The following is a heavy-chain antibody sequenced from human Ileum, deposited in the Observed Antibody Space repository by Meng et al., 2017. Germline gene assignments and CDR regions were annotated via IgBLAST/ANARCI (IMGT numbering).Heavy chain of an antibody. J-gene: IGHJ5*02. V-gene: IGHV3-74*01. CDR3: ARDKPHNWFDP. CDR1: GFTFSSYW. Sequence: EVQRVESGGGLVKPGGSLRLSCAASGFTFSSYWMHWVRQAPGKGLVWVARINTDGSDTRYADSVKGRFTISRDNAQNMVYLQMNSLRAEDTAVYYCARDKPHNWFDPWGQGTLVTVSS. CDR2: INTDGSDT.